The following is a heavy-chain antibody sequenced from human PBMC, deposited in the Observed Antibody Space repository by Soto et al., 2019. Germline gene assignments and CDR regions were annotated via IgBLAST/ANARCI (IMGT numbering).Heavy chain of an antibody. Sequence: SETLSLTCTVSGGSISSYYWSWIRQPPGKGLEWIGYIYYSGSTNYNPSLKSRVTISVDTSKNQFSLKLSSVTAADTAVYYCASLDTAMDFDYWGQGTLVTVSS. CDR3: ASLDTAMDFDY. J-gene: IGHJ4*02. D-gene: IGHD5-18*01. V-gene: IGHV4-59*01. CDR2: IYYSGST. CDR1: GGSISSYY.